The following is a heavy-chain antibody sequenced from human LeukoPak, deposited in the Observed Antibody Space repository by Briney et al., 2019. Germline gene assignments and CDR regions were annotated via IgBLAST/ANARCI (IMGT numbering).Heavy chain of an antibody. CDR3: ARGSSRGYAFDI. J-gene: IGHJ3*02. Sequence: ASVKVSCKASGGTFSSYAISWVRQAPGQGLEWMGGIIPIFCTANYAQKFQGRVTITADESTSTAYMEPSSLRSEDTAVYYCARGSSRGYAFDIWGQGTMVTVSS. D-gene: IGHD6-13*01. CDR1: GGTFSSYA. V-gene: IGHV1-69*13. CDR2: IIPIFCTA.